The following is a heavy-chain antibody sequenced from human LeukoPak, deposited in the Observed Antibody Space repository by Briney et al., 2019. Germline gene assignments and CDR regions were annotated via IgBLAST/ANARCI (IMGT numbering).Heavy chain of an antibody. J-gene: IGHJ4*02. D-gene: IGHD6-19*01. V-gene: IGHV3-30*04. CDR2: ISYDGSNK. CDR3: ARAPQGIAVAGTAY. Sequence: GGSLRLSCAASGFTFSSYAMHWVRQAPGKGLEWVAVISYDGSNKYYADSVKGRFTISRDNAKNSLYLQMNSLRDEDTAVYYCARAPQGIAVAGTAYWGQGTLVTVSS. CDR1: GFTFSSYA.